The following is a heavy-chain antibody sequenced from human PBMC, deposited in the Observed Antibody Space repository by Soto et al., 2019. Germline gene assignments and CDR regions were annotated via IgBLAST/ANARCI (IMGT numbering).Heavy chain of an antibody. CDR1: GLSFTNAW. CDR2: IKSRADGGAT. V-gene: IGHV3-15*01. Sequence: LRLSCAGSGLSFTNAWMSWVRQAPGKGLEWVGRIKSRADGGATDYAASVKGRFTISRDDSKATMFLHMNSLKSDDTAIYYCGTGSAFDIWGQGTVVTVS. CDR3: GTGSAFDI. J-gene: IGHJ3*02. D-gene: IGHD3-9*01.